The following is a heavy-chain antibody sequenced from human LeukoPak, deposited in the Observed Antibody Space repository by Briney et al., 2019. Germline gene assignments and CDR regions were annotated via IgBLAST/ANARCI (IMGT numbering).Heavy chain of an antibody. V-gene: IGHV5-10-1*01. Sequence: GESLKISCKVSGYTFTSYWISWVRQMPGKGLEWMGKIDPSDSYTSYSPSFQGHVTISADKSISTAYLQWSSLQASDTAIYYCARQPGIAVADPFDFWGQGTLVTVSS. CDR3: ARQPGIAVADPFDF. J-gene: IGHJ4*02. CDR1: GYTFTSYW. CDR2: IDPSDSYT. D-gene: IGHD6-19*01.